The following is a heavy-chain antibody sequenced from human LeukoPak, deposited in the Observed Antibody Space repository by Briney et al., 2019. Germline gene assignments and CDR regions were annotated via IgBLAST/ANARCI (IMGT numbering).Heavy chain of an antibody. CDR2: FDPEDGET. J-gene: IGHJ4*02. D-gene: IGHD3-22*01. Sequence: ASVKVSCKVSGYTLTELSMHWVRQAPGKGLEWMGGFDPEDGETIYAQKFQGRVTMTEDTSTDTAYMELSSLRSEDTAVYYCARVAGDYYDSSGPFDYWGQGTLVTVSS. CDR1: GYTLTELS. CDR3: ARVAGDYYDSSGPFDY. V-gene: IGHV1-24*01.